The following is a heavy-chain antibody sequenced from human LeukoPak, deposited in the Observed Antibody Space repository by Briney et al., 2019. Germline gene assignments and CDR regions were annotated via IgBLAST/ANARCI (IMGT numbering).Heavy chain of an antibody. Sequence: SETLSLTFTVSGGSISIYYWSWIRQPPGKGQEGIGDIYYSGSTNYNPSLKRGVTISVATSKNQFSLKLSSVTAADTAVYYCASRRAPRAFDIWGQGTMVTVSS. V-gene: IGHV4-59*13. CDR2: IYYSGST. CDR1: GGSISIYY. J-gene: IGHJ3*02. CDR3: ASRRAPRAFDI.